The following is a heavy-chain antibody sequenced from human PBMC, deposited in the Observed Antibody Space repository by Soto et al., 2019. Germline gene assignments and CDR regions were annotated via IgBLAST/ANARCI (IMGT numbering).Heavy chain of an antibody. Sequence: GGSLRLSCAASGFTFSSYSMVWVRQAPGRGLEWVSYISSSSSAIYYADSVKGRFTISRDNAYNSLYLQMNSLRAEDTAVYYCARDILTGYYSPRVDYWGQGTLVTVSS. CDR1: GFTFSSYS. J-gene: IGHJ4*02. D-gene: IGHD3-9*01. V-gene: IGHV3-48*01. CDR3: ARDILTGYYSPRVDY. CDR2: ISSSSSAI.